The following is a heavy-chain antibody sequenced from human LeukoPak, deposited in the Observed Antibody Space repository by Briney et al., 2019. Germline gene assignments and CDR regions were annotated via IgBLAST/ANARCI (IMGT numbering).Heavy chain of an antibody. CDR2: ITSSGGRI. D-gene: IGHD2-21*02. CDR3: AKRLSSGDYYSAFDF. J-gene: IGHJ4*02. V-gene: IGHV3-23*01. CDR1: GFTFSSYA. Sequence: TGGSLRLSCAASGFTFSSYAMSWVRQAPGKGLEWVSAITSSGGRIYYADSVKGRFTISRDDSTNTLYLRMNSLRAEDTAVYYCAKRLSSGDYYSAFDFWGQGTLVTVSS.